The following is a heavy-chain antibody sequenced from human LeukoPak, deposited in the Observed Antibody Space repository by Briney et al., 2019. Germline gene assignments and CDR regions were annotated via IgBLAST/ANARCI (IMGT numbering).Heavy chain of an antibody. Sequence: GGSLRLSCADSGFTFSRHWMDWVRQAPGKGLEWVANIKQDGSEKYYVDSVKGRFTISRDNAKNSLYLQMNSLRAEDTAVYYCARQTLLRYFDWLSISPLDYWGQGTLVTVSS. V-gene: IGHV3-7*01. D-gene: IGHD3-9*01. CDR1: GFTFSRHW. CDR2: IKQDGSEK. J-gene: IGHJ4*02. CDR3: ARQTLLRYFDWLSISPLDY.